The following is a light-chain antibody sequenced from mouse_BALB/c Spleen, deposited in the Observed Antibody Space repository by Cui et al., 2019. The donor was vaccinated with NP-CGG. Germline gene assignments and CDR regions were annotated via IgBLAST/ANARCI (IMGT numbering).Light chain of an antibody. Sequence: QVVVTQESAPTTSPGETVTLTCRSSTGAVITSNYANWVQEKPDHLFTGLIGGTNNRVPGVPARFSGSLIGDKAALTITGAQTEDEAIYFCALWYSNHWVFGGGTKLTVL. CDR3: ALWYSNHWV. V-gene: IGLV1*01. CDR1: TGAVITSNY. CDR2: GTN. J-gene: IGLJ1*01.